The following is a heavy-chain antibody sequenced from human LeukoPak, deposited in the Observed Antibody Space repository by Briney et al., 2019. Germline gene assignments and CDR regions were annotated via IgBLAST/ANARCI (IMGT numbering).Heavy chain of an antibody. J-gene: IGHJ4*02. CDR2: ISFDGSNA. CDR1: GFTFSDYG. CDR3: VKAEGALVDS. V-gene: IGHV3-30*18. Sequence: PGRSLRLSCAVSGFTFSDYGMHWVRQAPGKGLEWVAVISFDGSNAFYADSVKGRFTISRDNSKNTVYLQMNSLKIEDTAVYYCVKAEGALVDSWGQGTLVSVSS. D-gene: IGHD4/OR15-4a*01.